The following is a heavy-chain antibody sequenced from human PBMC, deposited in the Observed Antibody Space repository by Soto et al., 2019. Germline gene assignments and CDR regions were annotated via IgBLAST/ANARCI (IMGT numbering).Heavy chain of an antibody. CDR1: GFTFSSYA. Sequence: GGSLRLSCAASGFTFSSYAMTWVRQAPGKGLEWVSAISGSGGSTHYADSVKGRFTISRDNSKNTLYLQMNSLRADDTAVYYCAKAVAGHDYWGQGTLVTVPQ. CDR2: ISGSGGST. CDR3: AKAVAGHDY. D-gene: IGHD6-19*01. J-gene: IGHJ4*02. V-gene: IGHV3-23*01.